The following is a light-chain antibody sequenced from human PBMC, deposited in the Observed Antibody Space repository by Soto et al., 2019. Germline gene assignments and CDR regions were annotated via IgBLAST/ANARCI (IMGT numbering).Light chain of an antibody. CDR2: DAS. CDR1: QSVSNNY. CDR3: QKYGGSPPQT. J-gene: IGKJ1*01. Sequence: ETVLTQSPGTLSLSLGDRATLSCRASQSVSNNYLAWYQQKPGQAPRLLIVDASTRATGIPDRFSGSGSGTXXXXXIXXXXXXXFAVYYCQKYGGSPPQTFGQGTKVEMK. V-gene: IGKV3-20*01.